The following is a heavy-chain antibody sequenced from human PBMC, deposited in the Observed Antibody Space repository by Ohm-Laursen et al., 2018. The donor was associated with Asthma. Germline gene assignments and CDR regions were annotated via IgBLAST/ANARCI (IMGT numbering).Heavy chain of an antibody. D-gene: IGHD5-18*01. CDR3: ARGLGGIHRWLSYQIDK. CDR2: MSFDGTNK. V-gene: IGHV3-30*19. J-gene: IGHJ4*02. Sequence: SLRLSCAASAFTFSSYGMHWVRQSPGKGLEWVAVMSFDGTNKYHAASVQGRFTISRDNSKSTLFLQMSSLRPEDTAVYYCARGLGGIHRWLSYQIDKWGQGTQVTVSS. CDR1: AFTFSSYG.